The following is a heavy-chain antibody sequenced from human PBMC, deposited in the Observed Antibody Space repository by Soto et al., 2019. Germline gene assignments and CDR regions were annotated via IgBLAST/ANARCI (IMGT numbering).Heavy chain of an antibody. J-gene: IGHJ6*02. Sequence: ASVKVSCTASGYTITSYAMHWVRQAPGQRLEWMGWINAGNGNTKYSQKFQGRVTITRDTSASTAYMELSSLRSEDTAVYYCARYCSSTSCYYGMDVWGQGTTVTVSS. V-gene: IGHV1-3*01. D-gene: IGHD2-2*01. CDR3: ARYCSSTSCYYGMDV. CDR2: INAGNGNT. CDR1: GYTITSYA.